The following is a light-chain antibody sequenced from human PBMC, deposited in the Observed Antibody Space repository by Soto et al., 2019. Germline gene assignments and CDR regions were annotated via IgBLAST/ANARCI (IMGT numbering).Light chain of an antibody. Sequence: QSVLTQPPSVSGAPGQRVTISCTGSSSNIGAGYDVYWYQQLPGTAPKLLIYGNSNRPSGVPDRFSGSKSGTSASLAITGLQAEEEADYYCQSYDSSRSGSEVFGGGTKLTVL. J-gene: IGLJ2*01. CDR3: QSYDSSRSGSEV. CDR2: GNS. V-gene: IGLV1-40*01. CDR1: SSNIGAGYD.